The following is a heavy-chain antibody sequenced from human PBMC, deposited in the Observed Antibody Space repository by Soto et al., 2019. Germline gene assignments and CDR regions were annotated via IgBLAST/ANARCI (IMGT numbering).Heavy chain of an antibody. CDR1: GYTFTSYY. D-gene: IGHD2-2*01. Sequence: ASVKVSCKASGYTFTSYYMHWVRQAPGQGLEWLGIINPTSSTSYAQKFQGRVTMTRDTSTSTVYMELSSLRSEDTAVYYCARTRDCSSTSCYIYYYGMDVWGQGTTVTVSS. V-gene: IGHV1-46*01. J-gene: IGHJ6*02. CDR2: INPTSST. CDR3: ARTRDCSSTSCYIYYYGMDV.